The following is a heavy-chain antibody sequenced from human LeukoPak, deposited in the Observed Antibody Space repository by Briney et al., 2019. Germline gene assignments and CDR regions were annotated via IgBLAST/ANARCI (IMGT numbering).Heavy chain of an antibody. V-gene: IGHV3-21*01. Sequence: PGGSLRLSCATSGFTFSSYSMNWFRQAPGKGLEWVSSISRDSNYIYHADSVRGRFTTSRDNAKNSLYLQMGSLRAEDTAVYFCARESDRGCSSTSCPRDYWGQGILVTISS. J-gene: IGHJ4*02. CDR3: ARESDRGCSSTSCPRDY. CDR1: GFTFSSYS. CDR2: ISRDSNYI. D-gene: IGHD2-2*01.